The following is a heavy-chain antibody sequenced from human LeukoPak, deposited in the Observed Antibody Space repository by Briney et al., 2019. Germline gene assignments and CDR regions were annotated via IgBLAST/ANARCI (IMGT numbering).Heavy chain of an antibody. Sequence: SETLSLXCTVSGGSINSYYWSWFRQPPGKGLEWIGYIYYSGSTNYNPSLKSRVTISVDTAKKQFSLKLGSVTAADTAVYYCARHRATPPSHFDYWGQGTLVTVSS. CDR2: IYYSGST. CDR3: ARHRATPPSHFDY. J-gene: IGHJ4*02. V-gene: IGHV4-59*08. D-gene: IGHD5-12*01. CDR1: GGSINSYY.